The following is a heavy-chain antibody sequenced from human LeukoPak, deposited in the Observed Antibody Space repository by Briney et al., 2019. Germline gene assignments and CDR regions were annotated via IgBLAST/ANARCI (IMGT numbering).Heavy chain of an antibody. V-gene: IGHV3-15*01. CDR1: GFTFNNAW. Sequence: PGGSLRLSCAASGFTFNNAWMSWVRQAPGKGLEWVGRIRSKIEDGATDYAAPVKGRFTISRDESKDTLYLQMNSLRAEDTAIYYCARVGLDNTGWHISWFDPWGQGTLVTVSS. J-gene: IGHJ5*02. CDR2: IRSKIEDGAT. CDR3: ARVGLDNTGWHISWFDP. D-gene: IGHD6-19*01.